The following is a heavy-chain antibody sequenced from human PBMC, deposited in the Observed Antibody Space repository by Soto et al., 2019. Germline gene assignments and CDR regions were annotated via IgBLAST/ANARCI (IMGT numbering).Heavy chain of an antibody. CDR3: ARVKWVAPSTDPHYFEY. CDR2: IYYSGST. V-gene: IGHV4-59*01. J-gene: IGHJ4*02. Sequence: PSETLSLTCTVSGGSISGYYWSWIGQPPGKGLEWIGYIYYSGSTNYNPSLKSRVTISVDTSKNQFSLKLSSVTAADTAVYYCARVKWVAPSTDPHYFEYWGQGTLVTVSS. D-gene: IGHD1-26*01. CDR1: GGSISGYY.